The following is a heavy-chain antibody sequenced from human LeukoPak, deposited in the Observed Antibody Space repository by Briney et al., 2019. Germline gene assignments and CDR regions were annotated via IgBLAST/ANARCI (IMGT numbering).Heavy chain of an antibody. CDR2: INPNSGGT. Sequence: ASVKVSCKASGYTFASYDINWVRQATGQGLEWMAWINPNSGGTNYAQKFQGRVTMTRDTSISTAYMELSRLRSDDTAVYYCARDRRYYGSGSYIFDYWGQGTLVTVSS. CDR3: ARDRRYYGSGSYIFDY. CDR1: GYTFASYD. D-gene: IGHD3-10*01. V-gene: IGHV1-2*02. J-gene: IGHJ4*02.